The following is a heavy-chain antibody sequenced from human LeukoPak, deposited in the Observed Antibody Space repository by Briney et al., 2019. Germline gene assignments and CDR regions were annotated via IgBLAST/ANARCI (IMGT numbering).Heavy chain of an antibody. D-gene: IGHD4-17*01. Sequence: GGSLRLSCAASGFTFDDYAMHWVRQAPGKGLEWVSGISWNSGSIGYADSVKGRFTISRDNAKNSLYLQMNSLRAEDTALYYCAKDIRPGTVTISDAFDIWGQGTMVTVSS. CDR2: ISWNSGSI. CDR1: GFTFDDYA. V-gene: IGHV3-9*01. J-gene: IGHJ3*02. CDR3: AKDIRPGTVTISDAFDI.